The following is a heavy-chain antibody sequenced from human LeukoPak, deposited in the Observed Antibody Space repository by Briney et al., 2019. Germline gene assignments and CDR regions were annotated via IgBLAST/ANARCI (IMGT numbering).Heavy chain of an antibody. CDR2: IWYDGSNK. CDR1: GFTFSSYG. CDR3: ARARHYDSSGYYGYYYYGMDV. J-gene: IGHJ6*02. Sequence: GGSLRLSCAASGFTFSSYGMHWVRQAPGKGLEWVAVIWYDGSNKYYADSVRGRFTISRDNSKNTLYLQMNSLRAEDTAVYYCARARHYDSSGYYGYYYYGMDVWGQGTTVTVSS. V-gene: IGHV3-33*01. D-gene: IGHD3-22*01.